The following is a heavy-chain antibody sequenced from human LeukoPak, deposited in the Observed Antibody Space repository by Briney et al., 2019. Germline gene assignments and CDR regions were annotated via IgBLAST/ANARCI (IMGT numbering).Heavy chain of an antibody. CDR2: INPSGGST. J-gene: IGHJ5*02. V-gene: IGHV1-46*01. D-gene: IGHD1-26*01. CDR3: ARDFSIVGATVFSNWFDP. Sequence: ASVKVSCKASGYTFTSYYMHWVRQAPGQGLEWMGIINPSGGSTSYAQKSQGRVTMTRDTSTSTVYMELSSLRSEDTAVYYCARDFSIVGATVFSNWFDPWGQGTLVTVSS. CDR1: GYTFTSYY.